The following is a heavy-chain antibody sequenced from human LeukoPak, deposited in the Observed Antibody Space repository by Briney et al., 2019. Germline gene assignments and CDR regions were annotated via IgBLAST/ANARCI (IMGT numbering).Heavy chain of an antibody. CDR1: GGSFSSYY. CDR2: IHFSGST. V-gene: IGHV4-59*01. J-gene: IGHJ4*02. D-gene: IGHD3-16*01. Sequence: NPSETLSLTCTVSGGSFSSYYWVWIRQSPGMGLEYIGFIHFSGSTNYNPSLESRVTISADRSTNQFSLKVNSVTTADTAVYYCARGFMIPLGGGFYFWGQGILVTVSS. CDR3: ARGFMIPLGGGFYF.